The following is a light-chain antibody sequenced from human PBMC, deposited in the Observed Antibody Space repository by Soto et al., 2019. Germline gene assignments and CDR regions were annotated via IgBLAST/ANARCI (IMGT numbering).Light chain of an antibody. V-gene: IGKV1-5*01. CDR2: DAS. CDR3: QQYHSYSLT. Sequence: DIQMTQSPSTLSAAVGDRVSITFRASQTVSTWLAWYQQKPGKAPNLLIYDASSLESGVPSRFSGDGSGTEFTLTISSLQPDDFATYYCQQYHSYSLTFGQGTKVDIK. CDR1: QTVSTW. J-gene: IGKJ1*01.